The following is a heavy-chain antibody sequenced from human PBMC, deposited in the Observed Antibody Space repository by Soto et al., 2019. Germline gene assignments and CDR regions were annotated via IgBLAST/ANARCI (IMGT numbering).Heavy chain of an antibody. CDR2: ISNEGSNE. J-gene: IGHJ4*02. V-gene: IGHV3-30-3*01. D-gene: IGHD5-18*01. CDR1: GFSFSRYA. Sequence: QVQLVESGGGVVQPGRSLRLSCAASGFSFSRYAMHWVRQAPGKGLEWVAVISNEGSNEHYADSLKGRFSISRDNSKNTLYLQMSSLRPEDTAVYYCAREYSLAVLAPGYWGQGTLVTVSS. CDR3: AREYSLAVLAPGY.